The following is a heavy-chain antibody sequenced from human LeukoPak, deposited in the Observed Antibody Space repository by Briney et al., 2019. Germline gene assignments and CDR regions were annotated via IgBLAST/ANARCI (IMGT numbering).Heavy chain of an antibody. J-gene: IGHJ5*01. CDR3: ARVSGNDYRWFDS. CDR2: IKQDGSEK. Sequence: GGSLRLSCAASGFTFSSDWMSWVRQAPGKGLEWVANIKQDGSEKYYVDSVKGRFTISRDNAKNSLYLQMNSLRAEDTAVYYCARVSGNDYRWFDSWGQGTLVTVSS. CDR1: GFTFSSDW. V-gene: IGHV3-7*03. D-gene: IGHD1-26*01.